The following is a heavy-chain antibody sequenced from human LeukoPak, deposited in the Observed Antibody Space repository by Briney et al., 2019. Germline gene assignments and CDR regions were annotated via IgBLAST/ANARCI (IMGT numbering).Heavy chain of an antibody. V-gene: IGHV4-61*02. CDR3: ARLGGSSSPKPFDY. CDR1: GGSISSGSYY. CDR2: FYTSGST. J-gene: IGHJ4*02. Sequence: TSETLSLTCTVSGGSISSGSYYWSWIRQPAGKGLEWIGRFYTSGSTNYNPSLKSRVTISVDTSKNQFSLKLSSVTAADTAVYYCARLGGSSSPKPFDYWGQGTLVTVSS. D-gene: IGHD6-6*01.